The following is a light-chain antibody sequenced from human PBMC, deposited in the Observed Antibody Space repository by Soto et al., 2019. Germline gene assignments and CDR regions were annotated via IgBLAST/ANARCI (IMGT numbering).Light chain of an antibody. CDR1: QGIRND. CDR3: LQDYSNPRT. J-gene: IGKJ1*01. CDR2: ATS. Sequence: AIRMTQSPSSLSASVGDRVTITCRASQGIRNDLGWYQQRPGKAPKLLIYATSNFQTGVPSRFSGSGSGTDFTLTISSLQPEDFAAYYGLQDYSNPRTCGQRTKVEIK. V-gene: IGKV1-6*01.